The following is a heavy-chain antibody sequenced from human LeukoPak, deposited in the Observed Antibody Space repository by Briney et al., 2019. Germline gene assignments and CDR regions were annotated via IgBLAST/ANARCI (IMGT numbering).Heavy chain of an antibody. CDR1: GFTFTAYY. J-gene: IGHJ4*02. CDR2: INPNSGGT. CDR3: ARGFWTGYIDY. Sequence: ASVKVSFKASGFTFTAYYMHWVRQAPGQGLEWMGWINPNSGGTKYAQKFQGRVTMTRETSISTAYMEVSRLRSDDTAVYYCARGFWTGYIDYWGQGTLVTVSS. V-gene: IGHV1-2*02. D-gene: IGHD3/OR15-3a*01.